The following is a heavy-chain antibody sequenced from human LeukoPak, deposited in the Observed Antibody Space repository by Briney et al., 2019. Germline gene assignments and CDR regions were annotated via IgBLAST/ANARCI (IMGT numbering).Heavy chain of an antibody. CDR1: GYTFTSYY. CDR2: INPSGGST. D-gene: IGHD2-15*01. J-gene: IGHJ5*02. Sequence: VSVKVSCKASGYTFTSYYMHWVRQAPGQGLEWMGIINPSGGSTSYAQKFQGRVTMTRDMSTSTVYMELSSLRSEDTAVYYCARDLVVVVAATPSRWFDPWGQGTLVTVSS. V-gene: IGHV1-46*01. CDR3: ARDLVVVVAATPSRWFDP.